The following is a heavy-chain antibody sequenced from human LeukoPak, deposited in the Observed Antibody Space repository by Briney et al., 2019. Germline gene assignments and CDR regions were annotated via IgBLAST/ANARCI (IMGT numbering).Heavy chain of an antibody. J-gene: IGHJ6*02. CDR2: ITPIFGTA. D-gene: IGHD3-9*01. Sequence: ASVKVSCKASGGTFSSYAISWVRQAPGQGLEWMGGITPIFGTANYAQKFQGRVTITADESTSTAYMELSSLRSEDTAVYYCARGFLTGNYGMDVWGQGTTVTVSS. CDR3: ARGFLTGNYGMDV. CDR1: GGTFSSYA. V-gene: IGHV1-69*13.